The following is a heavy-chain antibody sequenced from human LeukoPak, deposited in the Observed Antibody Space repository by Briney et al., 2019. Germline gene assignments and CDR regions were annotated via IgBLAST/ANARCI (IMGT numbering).Heavy chain of an antibody. J-gene: IGHJ4*02. CDR1: GGSISGYY. Sequence: SETLSLTCTVSGGSISGYYWGWIRQPPGKGLEYIGFIFYSGTTNYNPSLKSRVTISVDTSKNQFSLKLSSVTAADTAVYYCARSGYCSSTSCSRIDYWGQGTLVTVSS. CDR2: IFYSGTT. D-gene: IGHD2-2*01. V-gene: IGHV4-59*01. CDR3: ARSGYCSSTSCSRIDY.